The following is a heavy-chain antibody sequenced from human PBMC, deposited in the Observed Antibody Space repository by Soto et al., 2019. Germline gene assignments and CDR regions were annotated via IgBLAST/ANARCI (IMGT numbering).Heavy chain of an antibody. CDR1: GGTFSSYA. J-gene: IGHJ6*02. CDR3: ASSQGSSTSIEISYNYYGMDV. D-gene: IGHD2-2*01. CDR2: IIPISGTA. Sequence: QVQLVQSGAEVKKPGSSVKVSCKASGGTFSSYAISWVRQAPGQGLEWMGGIIPISGTANYAQKFQGRVTITADEPTRTVYVALSSLRSEQTAVHYCASSQGSSTSIEISYNYYGMDVWGQGTRVTVSS. V-gene: IGHV1-69*01.